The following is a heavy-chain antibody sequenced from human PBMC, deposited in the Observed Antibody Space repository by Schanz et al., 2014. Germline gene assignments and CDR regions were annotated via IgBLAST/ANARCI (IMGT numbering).Heavy chain of an antibody. CDR2: IYTDGST. CDR1: GFTFSDYY. J-gene: IGHJ4*02. CDR3: ARGTDTAMEHRPFDY. Sequence: PGGSLRLSCAASGFTFSDYYMSWIRQAPGKGLEWVSIIYTDGSTYYADSVRDRFTISRDNSKNMLYLQINNLRAEDTAVYYCARGTDTAMEHRPFDYWGQGTLVTVSS. V-gene: IGHV3-66*01. D-gene: IGHD5-18*01.